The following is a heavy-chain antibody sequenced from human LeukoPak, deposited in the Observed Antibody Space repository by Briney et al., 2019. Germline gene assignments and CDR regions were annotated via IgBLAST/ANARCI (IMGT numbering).Heavy chain of an antibody. D-gene: IGHD2-15*01. CDR3: ARGYCSGGSCYSGDAFDI. J-gene: IGHJ3*02. CDR2: ISSSSSYI. Sequence: GGSLRLSCAASGFTFSSYSMNWVRQAPGKGLEWVSSISSSSSYIYYADSVKGRFTISRDNAKNSLYLQMNSLRVEDTAVYYCARGYCSGGSCYSGDAFDIWGQGTMVTVSS. V-gene: IGHV3-21*01. CDR1: GFTFSSYS.